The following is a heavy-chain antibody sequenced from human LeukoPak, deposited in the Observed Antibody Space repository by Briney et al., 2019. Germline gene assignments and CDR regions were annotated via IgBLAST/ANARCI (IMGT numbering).Heavy chain of an antibody. CDR2: ISSSSSYI. CDR1: GFTFSSYS. J-gene: IGHJ1*01. V-gene: IGHV3-21*01. Sequence: GGSLRLSCAASGFTFSSYSMNWFRQAPGKGLEWVSSISSSSSYIYYADSVKGRFTISRDNAKNSLYLQMNSLRAEDTAVYYCARSGKYCGGDCYPAEYFQHWGQGTLVTVSS. CDR3: ARSGKYCGGDCYPAEYFQH. D-gene: IGHD2-21*02.